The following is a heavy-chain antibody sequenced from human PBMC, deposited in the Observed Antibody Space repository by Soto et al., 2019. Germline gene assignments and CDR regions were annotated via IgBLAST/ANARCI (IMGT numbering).Heavy chain of an antibody. Sequence: EVQLVESGGGLVQPGGSLRLSCAVSGFTFSSFWMHWVRQAPGEGLVWVSRINTDGSSTSYADSVKGRCTISRDNAKNTLYLQMNSLRVEDTAMYYCAKRGVDTFGLSYWGHGTLVTVSS. J-gene: IGHJ4*01. CDR3: AKRGVDTFGLSY. D-gene: IGHD3-10*01. CDR2: INTDGSST. CDR1: GFTFSSFW. V-gene: IGHV3-74*01.